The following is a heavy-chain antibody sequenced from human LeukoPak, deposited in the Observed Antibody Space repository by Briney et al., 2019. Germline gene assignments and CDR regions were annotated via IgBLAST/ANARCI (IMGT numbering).Heavy chain of an antibody. CDR2: IYYSGST. Sequence: PSETLSLTCTVSGGSISSYYWSWIRQPPGKGLEWIVYIYYSGSTNYNPSLKSRVTISVDTSKNQFSLKLSSVTAADTAVYYCARDYYGSGSYYTSWFDPWGQGTLVTVSS. J-gene: IGHJ5*02. CDR1: GGSISSYY. CDR3: ARDYYGSGSYYTSWFDP. D-gene: IGHD3-10*01. V-gene: IGHV4-59*01.